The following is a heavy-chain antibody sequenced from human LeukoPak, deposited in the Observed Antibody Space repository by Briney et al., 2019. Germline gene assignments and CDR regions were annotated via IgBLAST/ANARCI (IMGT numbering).Heavy chain of an antibody. V-gene: IGHV4-4*02. CDR2: IYHSGST. Sequence: SGTLSLTCGVSGGSITNTNYWTWVRQPPGKGLEWIGEIYHSGSTNYNPSLKSRVTISVDKSKNQFSLKLSSVTAADTAVYYCARVRVRAFDYWGQGTLVTVSS. CDR1: GGSITNTNY. CDR3: ARVRVRAFDY. D-gene: IGHD3-10*01. J-gene: IGHJ4*02.